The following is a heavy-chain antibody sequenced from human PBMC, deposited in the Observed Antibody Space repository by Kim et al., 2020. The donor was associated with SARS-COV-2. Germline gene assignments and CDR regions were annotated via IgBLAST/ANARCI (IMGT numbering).Heavy chain of an antibody. CDR3: ARGIRDRYYSSSSERGAFDI. D-gene: IGHD6-6*01. V-gene: IGHV1-69*13. Sequence: SVKVSCKASGGTFSSYAISWVRQAPGQGLEWMGGIIPIFGTANYAQKFQGRVTITADESTSTAYMELSSLRSEDTAVYYCARGIRDRYYSSSSERGAFDIWGQGTMVTVSS. CDR2: IIPIFGTA. CDR1: GGTFSSYA. J-gene: IGHJ3*02.